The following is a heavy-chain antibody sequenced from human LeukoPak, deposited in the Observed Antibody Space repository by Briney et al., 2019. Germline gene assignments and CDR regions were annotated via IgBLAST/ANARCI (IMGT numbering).Heavy chain of an antibody. CDR2: ISSSSSTI. Sequence: GGSLRLSCAASGFTFSDYYMSWIRQAPGKGLEWVSYISSSSSTIYYADSVKGRFTISRDNAKNSLYLQMNSLRAEDTAVYYCARDDYEGYFDYWGQGTLVTVSS. V-gene: IGHV3-11*04. CDR3: ARDDYEGYFDY. CDR1: GFTFSDYY. D-gene: IGHD4-17*01. J-gene: IGHJ4*02.